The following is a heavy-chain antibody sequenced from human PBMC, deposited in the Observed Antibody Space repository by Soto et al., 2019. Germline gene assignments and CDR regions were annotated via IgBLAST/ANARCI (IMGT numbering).Heavy chain of an antibody. Sequence: NPSETLSLTCTVSGGSISSYYWSWIRKPPGKGLEWIGYIYYSGSTNYNPSLKSRVTISVDTSKNQFSLKLSSVTAADTAVYYCASTRDGYNWGYFDYWGQGTLVTVSS. V-gene: IGHV4-59*01. CDR3: ASTRDGYNWGYFDY. CDR2: IYYSGST. D-gene: IGHD5-12*01. CDR1: GGSISSYY. J-gene: IGHJ4*02.